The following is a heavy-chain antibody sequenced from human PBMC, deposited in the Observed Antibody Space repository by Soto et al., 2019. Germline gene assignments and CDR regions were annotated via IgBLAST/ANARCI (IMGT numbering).Heavy chain of an antibody. CDR2: INSDGSST. CDR1: GFTFSSYW. V-gene: IGHV3-74*01. Sequence: GGSLRLSCAASGFTFSSYWMHWVRQAPGKGLVWVSRINSDGSSTSYADSVKGRFTISRDNAKNTLYLQMNSLRAEDTAVYYCARDSGIMITFGGVIPSTPDYWGQGTLVTVSS. CDR3: ARDSGIMITFGGVIPSTPDY. J-gene: IGHJ4*02. D-gene: IGHD3-16*02.